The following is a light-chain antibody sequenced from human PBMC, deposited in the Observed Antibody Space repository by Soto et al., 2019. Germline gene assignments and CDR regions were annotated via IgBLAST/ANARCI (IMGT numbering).Light chain of an antibody. Sequence: QAVVTQSSSASASLGSSVKLTCTLSNGHSSNIIAWHQQQPGKAPRFLMKLEGSGSYNKGSGVPDRFSGSSSGADRYLTISNLQFEDEADYYCEAWDSNSRVFGGGTKVPS. J-gene: IGLJ3*02. CDR1: NGHSSNI. V-gene: IGLV4-60*02. CDR3: EAWDSNSRV. CDR2: LEGSGSY.